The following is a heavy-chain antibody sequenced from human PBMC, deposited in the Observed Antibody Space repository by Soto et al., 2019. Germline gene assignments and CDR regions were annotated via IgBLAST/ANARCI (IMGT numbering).Heavy chain of an antibody. D-gene: IGHD4-17*01. V-gene: IGHV4-31*03. CDR3: ARAHGDYDEFPSKNFYYGMDV. Sequence: SETLSLTCTVSGGSISSGGYYWSWIRQHPGKGLEWIGYIYYSGSTYYNPSLKSRVTISVDTSKNQFSLKLSSVTAADTAVYYCARAHGDYDEFPSKNFYYGMDVWGQGTTVTVSS. CDR2: IYYSGST. J-gene: IGHJ6*02. CDR1: GGSISSGGYY.